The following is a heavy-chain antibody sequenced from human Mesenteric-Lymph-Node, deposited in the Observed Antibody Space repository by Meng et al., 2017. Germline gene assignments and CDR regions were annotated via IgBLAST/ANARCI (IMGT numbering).Heavy chain of an antibody. CDR3: ARDDGIAARQGFGVY. CDR2: IVPIFGTA. V-gene: IGHV1-69*01. J-gene: IGHJ4*02. Sequence: QVQLVQFGAEWKRPGSSGMGSGTASGGTFSSSSIGWMRQAPGQRLVGMGGIVPIFGTANYAQKFPGRVTITADESTRTAYMELTSLTSDDTAVYYCARDDGIAARQGFGVYWGQGTLVTVSS. D-gene: IGHD6-6*01. CDR1: GGTFSSSS.